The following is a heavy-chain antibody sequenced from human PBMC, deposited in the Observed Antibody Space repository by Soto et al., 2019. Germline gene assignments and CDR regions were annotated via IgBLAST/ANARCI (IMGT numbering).Heavy chain of an antibody. CDR2: ISNNGGST. CDR1: GFTFSSYA. Sequence: GESLKISCAASGFTFSSYALTWVRQAPGKGLEWVSAISNNGGSTYYADSVKGRFTVSRDNSKNTLYLQMNSLRAEDTAVYYCAKGYIAGPPGWFDPWGQGTLVPVAS. V-gene: IGHV3-23*01. CDR3: AKGYIAGPPGWFDP. D-gene: IGHD6-13*01. J-gene: IGHJ5*02.